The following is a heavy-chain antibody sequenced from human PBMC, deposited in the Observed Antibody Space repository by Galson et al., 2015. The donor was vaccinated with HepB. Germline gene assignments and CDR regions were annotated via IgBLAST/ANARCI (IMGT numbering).Heavy chain of an antibody. CDR3: ARVPCIAAAPHKTYYDYYMDV. CDR2: IYYSGST. J-gene: IGHJ6*03. V-gene: IGHV4-59*01. Sequence: TLSLTCTVSGGSISSYYWSWIRQPPGKGLEWIGYIYYSGSTNYNPSLKSRVTISVDTSKNQFSLKLSSLTAADTAVYYCARVPCIAAAPHKTYYDYYMDVWGKGTTVTVSS. D-gene: IGHD6-13*01. CDR1: GGSISSYY.